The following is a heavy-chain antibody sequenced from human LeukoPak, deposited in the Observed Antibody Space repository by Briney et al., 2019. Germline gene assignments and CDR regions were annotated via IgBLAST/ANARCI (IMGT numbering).Heavy chain of an antibody. CDR1: GFTFSNVW. D-gene: IGHD1-26*01. V-gene: IGHV3-15*01. CDR3: ATHLSQRYYID. J-gene: IGHJ4*02. CDR2: IKRKTNGGAT. Sequence: PGGSLRLSCAASGFTFSNVWMNWVRQAPGKGLGWVGLIKRKTNGGATEYAAPVKGRFVISRDDSENTLYLQMNSLKTEDTAVYYCATHLSQRYYIDWGQGPLVTVSS.